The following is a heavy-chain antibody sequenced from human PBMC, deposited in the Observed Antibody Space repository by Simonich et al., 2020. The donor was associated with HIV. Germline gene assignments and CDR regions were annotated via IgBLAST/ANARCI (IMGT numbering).Heavy chain of an antibody. V-gene: IGHV3-33*01. CDR1: GFTFSSYG. CDR3: ARGGRHAYYFDY. Sequence: QVQLVESGGGVVQPGRSLRLSCAASGFTFSSYGMHWVRQAPGKGMEGGEVIWYDGSNKYYADSVKGRFTISRDNSKNTLYLQMNSLRAEDTAVYYCARGGRHAYYFDYWGQGTLVTVSS. D-gene: IGHD3-10*01. J-gene: IGHJ4*02. CDR2: IWYDGSNK.